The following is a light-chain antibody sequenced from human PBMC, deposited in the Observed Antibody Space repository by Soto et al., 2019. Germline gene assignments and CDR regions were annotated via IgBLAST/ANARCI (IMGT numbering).Light chain of an antibody. V-gene: IGKV3-20*01. Sequence: EIVLTQSPGTLSLSPGERATLSCRASQSVSSSYLAWYQQKPGQAPRLLIYGASSRATGIPDRVSGSGSGTDFTLTISRLEPEVFAVYYCQQYGSSYTFGQGTKLEIK. J-gene: IGKJ2*01. CDR2: GAS. CDR1: QSVSSSY. CDR3: QQYGSSYT.